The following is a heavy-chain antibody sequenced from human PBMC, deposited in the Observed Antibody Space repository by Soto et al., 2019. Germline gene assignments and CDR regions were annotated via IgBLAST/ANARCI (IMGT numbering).Heavy chain of an antibody. J-gene: IGHJ4*02. V-gene: IGHV3-48*01. CDR1: GFIFNSYS. D-gene: IGHD3-22*01. Sequence: EVQLVESGGGLVQPGGSLRLSCVASGFIFNSYSMNWVRQAPGKGLEWISSINSGGTSVFYADSVKGRINISRDNAKNSLDQQTNILSAENTAVYYGGSSESPYGYWGQGTLVTVSS. CDR2: INSGGTSV. CDR3: GSSESPYGY.